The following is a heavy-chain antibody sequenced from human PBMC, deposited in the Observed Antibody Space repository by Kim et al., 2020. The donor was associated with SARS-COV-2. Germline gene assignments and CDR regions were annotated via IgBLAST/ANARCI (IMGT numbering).Heavy chain of an antibody. Sequence: ASVKVSCKVSGYTLPELSMHWVRKVPGKGLEGMGGFDLEDGETTYAKKFQGRVTMPEDTFPATAYMELSSRRSEDPAVYYCETVNGPSFFDWLLGFDYWG. CDR2: FDLEDGET. CDR3: ETVNGPSFFDWLLGFDY. V-gene: IGHV1-24*01. J-gene: IGHJ4*01. D-gene: IGHD3-9*01. CDR1: GYTLPELS.